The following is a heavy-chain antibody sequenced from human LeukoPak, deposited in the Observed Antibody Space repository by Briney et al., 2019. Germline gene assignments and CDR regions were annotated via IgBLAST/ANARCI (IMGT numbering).Heavy chain of an antibody. V-gene: IGHV4-4*07. D-gene: IGHD6-13*01. CDR3: VRDLSAAWYAFDY. CDR1: GGSVTDDY. J-gene: IGHJ4*02. CDR2: LYTSGSI. Sequence: NPWETVSLTCTVSGGSVTDDYWSWIRQTAGKGLEWVGRLYTSGSINYNPSLMSRVSISVDKSKNQFSLNLTSVTAADTGVYYCVRDLSAAWYAFDYWGQGILVPVSS.